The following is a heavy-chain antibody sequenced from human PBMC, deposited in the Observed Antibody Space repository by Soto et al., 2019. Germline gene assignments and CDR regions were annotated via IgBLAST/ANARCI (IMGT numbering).Heavy chain of an antibody. D-gene: IGHD3-16*01. Sequence: GGSLRLSCVASGFTLSSYLMSWVRQAPGKGLEWVADIKQDGSEINYVDSVKGRVTISRDNAKNSLYLQMDSLRAEDTAVYDCARDPYFGATDYWGLGTLVTVSS. CDR3: ARDPYFGATDY. CDR1: GFTLSSYL. J-gene: IGHJ4*02. CDR2: IKQDGSEI. V-gene: IGHV3-7*01.